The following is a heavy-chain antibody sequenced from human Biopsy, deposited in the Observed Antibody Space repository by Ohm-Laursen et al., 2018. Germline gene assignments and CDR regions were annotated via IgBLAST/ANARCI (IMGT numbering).Heavy chain of an antibody. CDR3: GNEVHGRDY. CDR1: VGSFSGYY. J-gene: IGHJ4*02. CDR2: INHSGST. D-gene: IGHD2-15*01. V-gene: IGHV4-34*01. Sequence: SQTLSLTCAVYVGSFSGYYWTWIRQPPGKGLEWIGEINHSGSTNYNPSLKSRVSISVDTSKNQFSLKLNSVTAADTAVYLCGNEVHGRDYWGLGAQVTVSS.